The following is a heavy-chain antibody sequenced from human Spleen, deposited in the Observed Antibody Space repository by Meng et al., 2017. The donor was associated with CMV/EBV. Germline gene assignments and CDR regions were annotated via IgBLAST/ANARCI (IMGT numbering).Heavy chain of an antibody. CDR2: IYPGDSDT. V-gene: IGHV5-51*01. J-gene: IGHJ4*02. D-gene: IGHD7-27*01. Sequence: KGSGYRFTAYWIGWVRQIPGKGLEWVGIIYPGDSDTRYSPSFQGQVTISVDTSISTAYLQWSSLKASDTAIYYCVRRPVNWESFHFDSWGQGTLVTVSS. CDR1: GYRFTAYW. CDR3: VRRPVNWESFHFDS.